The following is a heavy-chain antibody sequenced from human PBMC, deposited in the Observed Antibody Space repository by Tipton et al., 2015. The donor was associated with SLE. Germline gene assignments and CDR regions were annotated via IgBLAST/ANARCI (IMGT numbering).Heavy chain of an antibody. CDR3: ASEGRNSGAFDI. V-gene: IGHV3-33*01. D-gene: IGHD1-14*01. CDR1: GFTFSSYG. CDR2: IWYDGSNK. Sequence: SLRLSCAASGFTFSSYGMHWVRQAPGKGLEWVAVIWYDGSNKYYADSVKGRFTISRDNSKNTLYLQMNSLRAEDTAVYYCASEGRNSGAFDIWGQGTMVTVSS. J-gene: IGHJ3*02.